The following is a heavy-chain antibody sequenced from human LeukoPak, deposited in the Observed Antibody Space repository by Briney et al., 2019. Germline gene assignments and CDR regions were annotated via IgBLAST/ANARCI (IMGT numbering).Heavy chain of an antibody. Sequence: ASVKVSCKAYGGSFSSYDVSWVRQAPGQGLEWMGIINPSGGSTNYAQKFQGRVTMTRDMSTSTVYMELSSLRSEDTAVYYCAREGVTIFGLVRTQTTKSPHRFDPWGQGTLVTVSS. V-gene: IGHV1-46*01. CDR3: AREGVTIFGLVRTQTTKSPHRFDP. CDR2: INPSGGST. CDR1: GGSFSSYD. J-gene: IGHJ5*02. D-gene: IGHD3-3*01.